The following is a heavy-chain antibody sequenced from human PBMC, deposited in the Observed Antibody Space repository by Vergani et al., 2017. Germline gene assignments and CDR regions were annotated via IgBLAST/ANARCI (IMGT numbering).Heavy chain of an antibody. D-gene: IGHD2-21*01. CDR3: VREGCYCGSTTCRNASNVYYYHMDV. V-gene: IGHV3-23*01. Sequence: EVQLLQSEGAVVQPGGSLRLSCVASGFTFSSHAMSWVRQGHGQGLEWVSSIKNTGDSTHYADSVKGRFTISRDNSKSTLYLQMNSLRVEDTAIYYCVREGCYCGSTTCRNASNVYYYHMDVWGEGTTVTVSS. CDR2: IKNTGDST. CDR1: GFTFSSHA. J-gene: IGHJ6*03.